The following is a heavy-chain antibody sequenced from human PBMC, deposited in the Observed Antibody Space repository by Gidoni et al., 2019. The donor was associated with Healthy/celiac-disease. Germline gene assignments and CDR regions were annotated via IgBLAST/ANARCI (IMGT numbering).Heavy chain of an antibody. CDR1: GFTFDDYT. J-gene: IGHJ4*02. Sequence: VQLVESGGGVVQPGVSLRLSCAASGFTFDDYTMHWVRQAPGKVLECVSVISWDGGSTYYADSVKGRFTISRDNSKNSLYLQMNSLRTEDTALYYCAKDIDRSGAFDYWGQGTLVTVSS. CDR3: AKDIDRSGAFDY. V-gene: IGHV3-43*01. CDR2: ISWDGGST. D-gene: IGHD2-15*01.